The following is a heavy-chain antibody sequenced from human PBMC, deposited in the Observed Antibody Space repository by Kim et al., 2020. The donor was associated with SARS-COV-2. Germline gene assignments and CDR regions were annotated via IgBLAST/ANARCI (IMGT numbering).Heavy chain of an antibody. Sequence: SLKSPVTIAVDTSKNQFSLKPSAVTAADTAVYYCARDYYDSSGYEDFDYWGQGTLVTVSS. V-gene: IGHV4-31*01. CDR3: ARDYYDSSGYEDFDY. D-gene: IGHD3-22*01. J-gene: IGHJ4*02.